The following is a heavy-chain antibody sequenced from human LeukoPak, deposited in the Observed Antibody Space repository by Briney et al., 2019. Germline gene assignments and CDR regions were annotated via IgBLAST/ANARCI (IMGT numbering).Heavy chain of an antibody. V-gene: IGHV4-30-4*01. Sequence: SETLSLTCTVSGGSISSDDYYWSWIRQPPGKGLEWIGYIYNNGRTYYNPSLKSRVTISVDTSKNLFSLKVSSVTAADAAVYYCARGRSSSWSSFDYWGQGTLVTVSS. CDR1: GGSISSDDYY. CDR2: IYNNGRT. D-gene: IGHD6-13*01. J-gene: IGHJ4*02. CDR3: ARGRSSSWSSFDY.